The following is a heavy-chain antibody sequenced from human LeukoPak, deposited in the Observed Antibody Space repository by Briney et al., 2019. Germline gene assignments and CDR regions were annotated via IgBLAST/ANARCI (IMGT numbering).Heavy chain of an antibody. V-gene: IGHV3-48*04. Sequence: GGSLRLSCAASGFTFSSYSMNWVRQAPGKGLEWVSYISSSSSTINYADSVKGRFTISRDNAKNSLYLQMNSLRAADTAVYYRVYSAARRFDYWGQGTLVTVSS. CDR3: VYSAARRFDY. J-gene: IGHJ4*02. D-gene: IGHD6-6*01. CDR1: GFTFSSYS. CDR2: ISSSSSTI.